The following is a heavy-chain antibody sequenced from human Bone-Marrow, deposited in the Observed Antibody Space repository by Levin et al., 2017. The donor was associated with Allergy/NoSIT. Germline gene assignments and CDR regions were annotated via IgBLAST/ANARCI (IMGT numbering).Heavy chain of an antibody. Sequence: GESLKISCVASGFRFSDYVMNWVRQAPGKGLEWVSVISGSGDNTYYADSVKGRFTISRDTSKNTLYLQMNSLSAEDTAIYYCVRTPGAIVVTPYFDYWGQGTLVTVSS. CDR1: GFRFSDYV. D-gene: IGHD2-21*01. V-gene: IGHV3-23*01. J-gene: IGHJ4*02. CDR3: VRTPGAIVVTPYFDY. CDR2: ISGSGDNT.